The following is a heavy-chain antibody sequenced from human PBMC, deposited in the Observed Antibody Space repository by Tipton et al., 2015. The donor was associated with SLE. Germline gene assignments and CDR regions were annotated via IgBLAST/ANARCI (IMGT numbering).Heavy chain of an antibody. D-gene: IGHD1-26*01. CDR2: ITSSNFI. Sequence: SLRLSCAASGFTFSTYSMNWVRQAPGKGLEWVSSITSSNFIYYADSVKGRFTISRDNAKNSLYLQMNSLRVEDTSMFYCARDIVGAAAFYTWGQGTMVTVSS. CDR3: ARDIVGAAAFYT. CDR1: GFTFSTYS. V-gene: IGHV3-21*01. J-gene: IGHJ3*02.